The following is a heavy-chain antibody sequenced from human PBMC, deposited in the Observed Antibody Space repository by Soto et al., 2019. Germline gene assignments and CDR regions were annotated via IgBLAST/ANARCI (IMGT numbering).Heavy chain of an antibody. Sequence: SETLSLTCFVSGASLTSSSYYWDSVRQPPGKGLEWIGTIYYSGDTYYNPSLKSHVTISVDPSNTQFSLRLSSVTAEDTALYFCAGGSGFYHFRGIWSKVPRFAASS. CDR2: IYYSGDT. CDR3: AGGSGFYHFRGI. V-gene: IGHV4-39*01. J-gene: IGHJ4*02. D-gene: IGHD3-3*01. CDR1: GASLTSSSYY.